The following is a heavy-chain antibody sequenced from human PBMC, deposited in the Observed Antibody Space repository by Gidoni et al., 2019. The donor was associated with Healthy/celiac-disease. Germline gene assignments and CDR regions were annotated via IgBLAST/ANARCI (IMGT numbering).Heavy chain of an antibody. CDR2: IIPILGIA. CDR3: ARGGGIAAAGSSDY. D-gene: IGHD6-13*01. V-gene: IGHV1-69*02. CDR1: GGTFSSYT. J-gene: IGHJ4*02. Sequence: QVQLVQSGAEVKKPGSSVKVSCKASGGTFSSYTISWVRQAPGQGLEWMGRIIPILGIANYAQKFQGRVTITADKSTSTAYMELSSLRSEDTAVYYCARGGGIAAAGSSDYWGQGTLVTVSS.